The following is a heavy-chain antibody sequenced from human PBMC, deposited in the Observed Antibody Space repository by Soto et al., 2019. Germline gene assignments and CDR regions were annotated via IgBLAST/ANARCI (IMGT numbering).Heavy chain of an antibody. V-gene: IGHV4-34*01. D-gene: IGHD6-6*01. CDR3: GCGYNSSSPFDP. J-gene: IGHJ5*02. CDR1: GGSFSGYY. CDR2: INHSGST. Sequence: SETLSLTCAVYGGSFSGYYWSWIRQPPGKGLEWIGEINHSGSTNYNPSLKSRVTISVDTSKNQFSLKLSSVTAADTAVYYCGCGYNSSSPFDPWGQGTLVTVSS.